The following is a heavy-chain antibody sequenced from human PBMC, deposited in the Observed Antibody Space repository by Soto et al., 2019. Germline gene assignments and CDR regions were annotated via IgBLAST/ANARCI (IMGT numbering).Heavy chain of an antibody. CDR2: IYYSGRT. Sequence: ALETLCVTCTVSGGSISSSSCYWGSKSQPPGKGLEWFGSIYYSGRTYYNPSLKSRVTISVDTSKNQFSLKLSSVTAADTAVYYCARHKEYSSSGAISGYYYYMDVWGKRTTVTVYS. CDR3: ARHKEYSSSGAISGYYYYMDV. CDR1: GGSISSSSCY. J-gene: IGHJ6*03. V-gene: IGHV4-39*01. D-gene: IGHD6-6*01.